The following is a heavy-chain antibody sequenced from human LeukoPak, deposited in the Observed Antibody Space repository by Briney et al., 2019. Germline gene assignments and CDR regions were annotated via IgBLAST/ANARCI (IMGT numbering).Heavy chain of an antibody. J-gene: IGHJ4*02. D-gene: IGHD3-22*01. CDR3: ARGVGYYDSSAYYYDY. Sequence: GGSLRLSCAASGFTFSSYIMNWVRQAPGKGLEWVSYISRISTSIYYADSVKGRFTVSRDNAENSLSLQMNSLRDEDTAVYYCARGVGYYDSSAYYYDYWGQGTLVTVSS. V-gene: IGHV3-48*02. CDR1: GFTFSSYI. CDR2: ISRISTSI.